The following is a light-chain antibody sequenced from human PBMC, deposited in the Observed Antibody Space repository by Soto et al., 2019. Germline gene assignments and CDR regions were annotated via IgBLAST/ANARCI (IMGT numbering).Light chain of an antibody. CDR3: SSFTTSDTYV. Sequence: QSVLTQPPSVSGSPGQSVAISCTGTSSDVGSYNRVSWYQQPPGTAPKLIISEVSNRPSGVPDRFSGSKSGNTASLTISGLQAEDEADYYCSSFTTSDTYVFGTGTKVTV. CDR2: EVS. J-gene: IGLJ1*01. CDR1: SSDVGSYNR. V-gene: IGLV2-18*02.